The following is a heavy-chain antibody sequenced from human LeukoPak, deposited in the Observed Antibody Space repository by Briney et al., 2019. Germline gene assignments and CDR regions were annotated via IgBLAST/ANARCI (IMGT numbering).Heavy chain of an antibody. V-gene: IGHV3-15*07. D-gene: IGHD6-19*01. J-gene: IGHJ4*02. CDR2: IKSKTDGGTT. CDR1: GFTFSNAW. CDR3: TTSIAWYSSGPIGN. Sequence: PGGSLRLSCAASGFTFSNAWMNWVRQAPGKGLEWVGRIKSKTDGGTTDYAAPVKGRFTISRDDSKNTLYLQMNSLKTEDTAVYYCTTSIAWYSSGPIGNWGQGTLVTVSS.